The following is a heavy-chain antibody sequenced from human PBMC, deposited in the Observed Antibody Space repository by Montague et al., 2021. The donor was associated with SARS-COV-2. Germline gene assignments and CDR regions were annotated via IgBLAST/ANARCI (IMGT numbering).Heavy chain of an antibody. D-gene: IGHD3-10*01. CDR2: IYSGGST. CDR3: ARGGLGMVRGVIYYYGMDV. CDR1: GFTVSSNY. Sequence: SLRLSCAASGFTVSSNYMSWVRQAPGKGLEWVPVIYSGGSTYYADSVKGRFTISRDNSKNTLYLQMNSLRAEDTAVYYCARGGLGMVRGVIYYYGMDVWGQGTTVTVSS. J-gene: IGHJ6*02. V-gene: IGHV3-66*01.